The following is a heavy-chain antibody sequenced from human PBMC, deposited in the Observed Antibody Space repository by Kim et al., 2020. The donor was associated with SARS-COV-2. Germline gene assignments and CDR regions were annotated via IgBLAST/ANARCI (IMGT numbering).Heavy chain of an antibody. CDR1: GFTFNYYY. CDR2: ISSSTSYT. V-gene: IGHV3-11*05. J-gene: IGHJ4*01. Sequence: GGSLRLSCAASGFTFNYYYMSWIRQAPGKGLEWLSYISSSTSYTNYADSVKGRFTISRDNAKNSLYLQMNSLRAEDTAVYYCARVREGATSVYYLHCWG. CDR3: ARVREGATSVYYLHC. D-gene: IGHD5-12*01.